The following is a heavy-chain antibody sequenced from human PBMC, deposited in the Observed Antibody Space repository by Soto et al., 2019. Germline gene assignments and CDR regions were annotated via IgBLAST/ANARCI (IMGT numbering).Heavy chain of an antibody. V-gene: IGHV3-33*01. Sequence: GGSLRLSCAASGFTFSSYGMHWVRQAPGKGLEWVAVIWYDGSNKYYADSVKGRLTISRDNSKNTLYLQMNSLRAEDTAVYYCAREYYYGSGSFDGMDVWGQGTTVTVSS. CDR1: GFTFSSYG. J-gene: IGHJ6*02. CDR2: IWYDGSNK. CDR3: AREYYYGSGSFDGMDV. D-gene: IGHD3-10*01.